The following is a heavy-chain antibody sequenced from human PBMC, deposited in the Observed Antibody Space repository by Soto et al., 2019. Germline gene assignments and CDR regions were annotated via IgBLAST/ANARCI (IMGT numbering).Heavy chain of an antibody. J-gene: IGHJ6*03. Sequence: QVQLVQSGAEVKKPGASVKVSCKASGYAFSQFYIHWMRQAPRQGLEWMGWINPNSGRTKFAQKFQGWVTMTRDTSIKTVYMELSGLKSDATAAYYCARESGGTTATLDYYYFYMDVWGKGTTVTVSS. CDR1: GYAFSQFY. CDR2: INPNSGRT. CDR3: ARESGGTTATLDYYYFYMDV. V-gene: IGHV1-2*04. D-gene: IGHD4-17*01.